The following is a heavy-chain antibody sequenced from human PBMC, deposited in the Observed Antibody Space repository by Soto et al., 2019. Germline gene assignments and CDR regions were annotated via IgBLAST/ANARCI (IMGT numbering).Heavy chain of an antibody. D-gene: IGHD3-3*01. Sequence: QVQLQESGPGLVKPSETLSLTCTVSGGSISSYYWSWIRQPAGKGLEWIGRIYTSGSTNYNPSLKSRVTMSVDTSKNQFSLKMSSVTAADTAVYYCAREIFGVVSIADWFDPWGQGTLVTVSS. CDR2: IYTSGST. CDR1: GGSISSYY. V-gene: IGHV4-4*07. CDR3: AREIFGVVSIADWFDP. J-gene: IGHJ5*02.